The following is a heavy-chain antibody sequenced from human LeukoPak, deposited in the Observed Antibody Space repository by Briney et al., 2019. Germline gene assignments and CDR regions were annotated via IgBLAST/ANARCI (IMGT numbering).Heavy chain of an antibody. CDR1: GYTFTSYD. V-gene: IGHV1-8*01. CDR2: MNPNSGNT. D-gene: IGHD3-16*01. CDR3: AKDWGSRLLDAFDL. Sequence: ASVKVSCKASGYTFTSYDINWVRQATGQGLEWMGWMNPNSGNTGYAQKFQGRVTMTRNTSISTAYMELSSLRSEDTAVYYCAKDWGSRLLDAFDLWGQGTMVTVSS. J-gene: IGHJ3*01.